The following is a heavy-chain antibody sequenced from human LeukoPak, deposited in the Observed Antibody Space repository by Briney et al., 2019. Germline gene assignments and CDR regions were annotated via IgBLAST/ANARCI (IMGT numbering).Heavy chain of an antibody. V-gene: IGHV3-53*01. CDR2: SYRGGST. Sequence: GGSLRLSCVASGFILSRYYMSWVRQTPGKGLEWVALSYRGGSTYYADSVKGRFTISRDNSKKMLFLQMNSLRADDTGVYYCARGPDVDGYIHAPFDSWGQGTLVTVPS. CDR3: ARGPDVDGYIHAPFDS. D-gene: IGHD5-24*01. CDR1: GFILSRYY. J-gene: IGHJ4*02.